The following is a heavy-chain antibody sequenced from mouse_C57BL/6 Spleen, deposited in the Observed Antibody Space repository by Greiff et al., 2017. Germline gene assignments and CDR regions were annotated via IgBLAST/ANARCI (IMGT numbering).Heavy chain of an antibody. V-gene: IGHV1-19*01. Sequence: EVQLQQSGPVLVKPGASVKMSCKASGYTFTDYYMNWVKQSHGKSLEWIGVFNPYNGGTSYNQKFKGKATLTVDKSSSTAYMELNSLTSEDSAVYYCASALNTVVATDYAMDYWGQGTSVTVSS. D-gene: IGHD1-1*01. J-gene: IGHJ4*01. CDR2: FNPYNGGT. CDR1: GYTFTDYY. CDR3: ASALNTVVATDYAMDY.